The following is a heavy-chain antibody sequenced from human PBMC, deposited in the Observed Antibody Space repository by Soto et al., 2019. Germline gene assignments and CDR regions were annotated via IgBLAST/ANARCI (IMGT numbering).Heavy chain of an antibody. CDR1: GDSISSSNYY. CDR3: ARHAPLLNWNYGSKGWFDP. J-gene: IGHJ5*02. D-gene: IGHD1-7*01. Sequence: PSETLSLTCSVSGDSISSSNYYWGWIRQPPGKGLYLIWIIYYSGSTYYNPFLKSRVTISVDTSKNQFSLKLSSVTAADTAVYYCARHAPLLNWNYGSKGWFDPWGQGTLVTVSS. CDR2: IYYSGST. V-gene: IGHV4-39*01.